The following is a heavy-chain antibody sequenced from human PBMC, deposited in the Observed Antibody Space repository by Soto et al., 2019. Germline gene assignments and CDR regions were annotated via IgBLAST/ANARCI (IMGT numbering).Heavy chain of an antibody. CDR1: GFTFSNYG. D-gene: IGHD2-8*01. J-gene: IGHJ6*02. Sequence: GASVKVSCKASGFTFSNYGLSWVRQAPGQGLEWMGWVSANNGHTNYAQNLQGRVSMTTDTSTSTAYMELRGLTFDDTAVYYCARDIESVTAKHFFYYYAMDVWGQGTTVTV. V-gene: IGHV1-18*01. CDR2: VSANNGHT. CDR3: ARDIESVTAKHFFYYYAMDV.